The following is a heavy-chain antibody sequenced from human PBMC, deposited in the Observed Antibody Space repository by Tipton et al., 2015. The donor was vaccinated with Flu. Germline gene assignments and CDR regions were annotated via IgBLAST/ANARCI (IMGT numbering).Heavy chain of an antibody. D-gene: IGHD2-2*01. Sequence: QLVQSGAEVKKPGASVKVSCKASGYTFTSYYMHWVRQAPGQGLEWMGIINPSGGSTSYAQKFQGRVTMTRDTSTSTVYMELSSLRSEDTAVYYCASGGVIVVVPAAYYYYYYGMDAWGQGTTVTVSS. CDR3: ASGGVIVVVPAAYYYYYYGMDA. CDR1: GYTFTSYY. J-gene: IGHJ6*02. CDR2: INPSGGST. V-gene: IGHV1-46*01.